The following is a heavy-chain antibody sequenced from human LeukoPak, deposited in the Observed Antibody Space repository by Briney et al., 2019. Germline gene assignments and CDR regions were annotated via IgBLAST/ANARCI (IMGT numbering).Heavy chain of an antibody. CDR3: PLYSNSLDY. CDR1: GFTFSTYA. CDR2: ITGSGGST. D-gene: IGHD4-11*01. V-gene: IGHV3-23*01. Sequence: GGSLRLSCAASGFTFSTYAMSWVRQAPGKGLEWVSAITGSGGSTYYADSVKGRFTISRDNSKNTLYLQMNSLRAEDSAIYHCPLYSNSLDYWDQGTLVTVSS. J-gene: IGHJ4*02.